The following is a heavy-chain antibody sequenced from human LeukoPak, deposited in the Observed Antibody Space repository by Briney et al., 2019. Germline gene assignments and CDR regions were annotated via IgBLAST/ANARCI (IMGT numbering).Heavy chain of an antibody. V-gene: IGHV4-61*01. CDR3: ARGPIGGWFDP. CDR1: GGSVSSGSYY. Sequence: SETLSLTCTVSGGSVSSGSYYWSWIRQPPGKGLEWIGYIYYSGSTNYNPSLKSRVTISVDTSKNQFSLKLSSVTAADTAVYYCARGPIGGWFDPWGQGTLVTVSS. J-gene: IGHJ5*02. CDR2: IYYSGST. D-gene: IGHD2/OR15-2a*01.